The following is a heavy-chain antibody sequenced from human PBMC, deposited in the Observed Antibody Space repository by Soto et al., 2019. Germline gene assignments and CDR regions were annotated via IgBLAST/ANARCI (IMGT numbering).Heavy chain of an antibody. D-gene: IGHD3-3*01. CDR3: ARSPFTIFGVITQYYFDY. CDR2: INHSGST. CDR1: GGSFSGYY. V-gene: IGHV4-34*01. Sequence: PSETLSLTCAVYGGSFSGYYWSWIRQPPGKGLEWIGEINHSGSTNYNPSLKSRVTISVDTSKNQFSLKLSSVTAADTAVYYCARSPFTIFGVITQYYFDYWGQGTLVTVPQ. J-gene: IGHJ4*02.